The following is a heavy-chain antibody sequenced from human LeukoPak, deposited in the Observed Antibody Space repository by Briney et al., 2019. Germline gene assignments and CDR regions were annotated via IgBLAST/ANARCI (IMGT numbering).Heavy chain of an antibody. D-gene: IGHD5-18*01. Sequence: SETLSLTCTVSGYSISSGYYWGWILQPPGKGLEWIVSIYHSGSTYYNPSLKSRVTISVDTSKNQFSLKLSSVTAADTAVYYCARDGYGYGSTPFDYWGQGTLVTVSS. CDR2: IYHSGST. CDR3: ARDGYGYGSTPFDY. J-gene: IGHJ4*02. V-gene: IGHV4-38-2*02. CDR1: GYSISSGYY.